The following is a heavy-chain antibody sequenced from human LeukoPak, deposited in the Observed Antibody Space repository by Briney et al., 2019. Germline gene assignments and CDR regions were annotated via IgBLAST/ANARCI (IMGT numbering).Heavy chain of an antibody. CDR3: VRGYEQ. V-gene: IGHV3-53*01. CDR2: ISSGGTI. J-gene: IGHJ4*01. Sequence: GGSLRLSCAASDFTVDNYYMSWVRQAPGKGLEWVSLISSGGTIYYADSVKGRFTISRDNSKNTLSLQMNNLRAEDSAIYYCVRGYEQWGHGTLVTVS. D-gene: IGHD3-16*01. CDR1: DFTVDNYY.